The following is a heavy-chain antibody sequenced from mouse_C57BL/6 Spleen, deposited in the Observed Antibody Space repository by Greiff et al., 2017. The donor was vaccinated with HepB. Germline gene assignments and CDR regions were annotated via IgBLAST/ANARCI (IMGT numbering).Heavy chain of an antibody. Sequence: VQLQQSGAELVKPGASVKISCKASGYAFSSYWMNWVKQRPGKGLEWIGQIYPGDGDTSYNGKFKGKATLTADKSSSTAYMQLSSLTSEDSAVYFCARGLSYYYGSSFDYWGQGTTLTVSS. CDR3: ARGLSYYYGSSFDY. D-gene: IGHD1-1*01. CDR2: IYPGDGDT. CDR1: GYAFSSYW. V-gene: IGHV1-80*01. J-gene: IGHJ2*01.